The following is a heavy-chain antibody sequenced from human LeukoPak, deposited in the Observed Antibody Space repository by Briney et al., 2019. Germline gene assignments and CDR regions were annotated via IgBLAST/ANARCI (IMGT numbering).Heavy chain of an antibody. CDR3: ARFTPRGGIDP. Sequence: PSETLSLTCTVSGGSISSYYWSWIRQPPGKGLEWIGYIYYSGSTNYNPSLKSRVTISVDTSKNQFSLKLSSVTAADTAVYYCARFTPRGGIDPWGQGTLVTVSS. CDR2: IYYSGST. V-gene: IGHV4-59*01. CDR1: GGSISSYY. J-gene: IGHJ5*02. D-gene: IGHD3-16*01.